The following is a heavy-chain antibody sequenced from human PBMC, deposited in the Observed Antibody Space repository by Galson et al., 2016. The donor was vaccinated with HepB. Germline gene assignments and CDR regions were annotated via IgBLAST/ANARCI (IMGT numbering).Heavy chain of an antibody. V-gene: IGHV3-23*01. Sequence: SLRLSCAASGFIFGNYAMTWVRQAPGKGLEWVSTIVGSGAYTYHTDSMKGRFTISRDNSKNTVSLQMNSLRVEDTAIYYCAKDWSYYPNYFQSWGQGTLVSVSS. CDR1: GFIFGNYA. CDR3: AKDWSYYPNYFQS. D-gene: IGHD1-26*01. J-gene: IGHJ1*01. CDR2: IVGSGAYT.